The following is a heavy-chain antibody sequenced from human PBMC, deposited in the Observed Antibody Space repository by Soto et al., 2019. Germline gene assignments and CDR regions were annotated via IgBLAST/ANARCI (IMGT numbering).Heavy chain of an antibody. Sequence: HPGGSLRLSCAASGFTFSSYWMSWVRQAPGKGLEWVANIKQDGSEKYYVDSVKGRFTISRDNAKNSLYLQMNSLRAEDTAVYYCARKPLRGYSYGYLPSPVDYWGQGTLVTVSS. V-gene: IGHV3-7*05. CDR2: IKQDGSEK. D-gene: IGHD5-18*01. J-gene: IGHJ4*02. CDR3: ARKPLRGYSYGYLPSPVDY. CDR1: GFTFSSYW.